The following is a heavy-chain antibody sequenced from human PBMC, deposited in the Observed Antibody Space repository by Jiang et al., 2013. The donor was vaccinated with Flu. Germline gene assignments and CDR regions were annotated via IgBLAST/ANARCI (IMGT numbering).Heavy chain of an antibody. CDR2: TYYRSKWHN. V-gene: IGHV6-1*01. J-gene: IGHJ4*02. Sequence: SVSNNSGAWSWIRQSPSRGLEWLGRTYYRSKWHNTYAVSVKSRIAIDPDTSKDQFSLQLNSVTPEDTAVYYCASGWGPYDYWGQGILVTVSS. CDR1: SVSNNSGA. CDR3: ASGWGPYDY. D-gene: IGHD6-19*01.